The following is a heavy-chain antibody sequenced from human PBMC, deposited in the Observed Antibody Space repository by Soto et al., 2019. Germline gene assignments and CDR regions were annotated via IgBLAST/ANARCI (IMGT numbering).Heavy chain of an antibody. Sequence: ASVKVSCKASGYTFTSYYMHWVRQAPGQGLEWMGIINPSGGSTSYAQKFQGRVTMTRDTSTSTVYMELSSLRSEDTAVYYCARDLVAVAGTRATTIAYWGQGTLVTVSS. CDR1: GYTFTSYY. D-gene: IGHD6-19*01. V-gene: IGHV1-46*01. CDR3: ARDLVAVAGTRATTIAY. CDR2: INPSGGST. J-gene: IGHJ4*02.